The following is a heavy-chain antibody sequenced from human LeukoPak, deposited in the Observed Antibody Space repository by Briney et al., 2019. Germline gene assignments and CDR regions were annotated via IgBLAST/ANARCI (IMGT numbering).Heavy chain of an antibody. Sequence: GGSLRLSCAASGFTFSSYAMSWVRQAPGKGLEWVSAISSSGSTIYYADSVKGRFTISRDNAKNSLYLQMNSLRAEDTAVYYCARDSPLPYPTVDYWGQGTLVTVSS. V-gene: IGHV3-48*03. J-gene: IGHJ4*02. CDR3: ARDSPLPYPTVDY. D-gene: IGHD4-17*01. CDR1: GFTFSSYA. CDR2: ISSSGSTI.